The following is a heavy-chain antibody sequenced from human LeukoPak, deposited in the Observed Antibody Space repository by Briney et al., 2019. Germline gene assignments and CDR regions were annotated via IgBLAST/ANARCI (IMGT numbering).Heavy chain of an antibody. V-gene: IGHV3-30*18. CDR3: AKEQWPYGFDI. J-gene: IGHJ3*02. D-gene: IGHD6-19*01. CDR2: ISSDGSNK. Sequence: WVAVISSDGSNKYYVDSVKGRFVISRDNSKNTLFLQMNSLRPEDTAVFYCAKEQWPYGFDIWGQGTMVTVSS.